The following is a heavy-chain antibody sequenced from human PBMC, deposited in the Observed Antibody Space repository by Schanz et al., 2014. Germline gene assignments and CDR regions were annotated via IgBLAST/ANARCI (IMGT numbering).Heavy chain of an antibody. Sequence: EVQLLGLGGGWVQPGGSRGLSCPASGFDFSGHNMNWVRQAPGKGLEWISYIDRSFTSFYIDSVKGRFTTSRDNAKNSLFLEMSSLRDEDTAVYFCAKDVSYSFDVWGQGTMVSVSS. CDR2: IDRSFTS. J-gene: IGHJ3*01. V-gene: IGHV3-48*02. D-gene: IGHD2-21*01. CDR3: AKDVSYSFDV. CDR1: GFDFSGHN.